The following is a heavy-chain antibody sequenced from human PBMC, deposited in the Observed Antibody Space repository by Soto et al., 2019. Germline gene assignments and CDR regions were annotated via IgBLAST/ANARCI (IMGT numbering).Heavy chain of an antibody. CDR2: IYYSGST. J-gene: IGHJ5*02. Sequence: PSETLSLTCIVSGGSISSSSYYWGWIRQPPGKGLEWIGSIYYSGSTYYNPSLKSRVTISVDTSKNQFSLKLSSVTAADTAVFYCARHRARNWCDPDRQGIQVILS. CDR3: ARHRARNWCDP. V-gene: IGHV4-39*01. D-gene: IGHD6-6*01. CDR1: GGSISSSSYY.